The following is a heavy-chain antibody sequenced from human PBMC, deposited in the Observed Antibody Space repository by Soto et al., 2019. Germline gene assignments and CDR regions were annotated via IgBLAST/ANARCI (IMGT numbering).Heavy chain of an antibody. Sequence: GASVKVSCKASGFTFTSSAVQWVRQARGQRLEWIGWIVVGSGNTNYAQKFQERVTITRDMSTSTAYMELSSLRSEDTAVYYCAADHSYGYNWFDLWGQGTLVTVSS. J-gene: IGHJ5*02. CDR3: AADHSYGYNWFDL. V-gene: IGHV1-58*01. CDR1: GFTFTSSA. CDR2: IVVGSGNT. D-gene: IGHD5-18*01.